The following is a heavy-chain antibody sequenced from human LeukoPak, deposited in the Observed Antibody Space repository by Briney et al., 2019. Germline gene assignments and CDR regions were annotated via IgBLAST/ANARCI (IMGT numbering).Heavy chain of an antibody. CDR2: IHYSGST. V-gene: IGHV4-39*01. J-gene: IGHJ6*03. CDR1: GGSISSSSYY. Sequence: SETLSLTCTVSGGSISSSSYYWGWIRQPPGKGLEWIGSIHYSGSTYYNPSLKSRVTISVDTSKNQFSLKLSSVTAADTAVYYCARQLYVSGSYYAPMDVWGKGTTVTISS. D-gene: IGHD3-10*01. CDR3: ARQLYVSGSYYAPMDV.